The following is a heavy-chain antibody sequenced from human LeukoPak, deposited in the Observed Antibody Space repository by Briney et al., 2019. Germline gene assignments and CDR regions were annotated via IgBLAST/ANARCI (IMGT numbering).Heavy chain of an antibody. Sequence: PSETLSLTCAVSGGSISSSSYYWGWIRQPPGKGLEWIGSIYYSGSTNYNPSLKSRVTISVDTSKNQFSLKLSSVTAADTAVYYCAREGRELLWFGELRAYYFDYWGQGTLVTVSS. V-gene: IGHV4-39*07. CDR1: GGSISSSSYY. D-gene: IGHD3-10*01. J-gene: IGHJ4*02. CDR3: AREGRELLWFGELRAYYFDY. CDR2: IYYSGST.